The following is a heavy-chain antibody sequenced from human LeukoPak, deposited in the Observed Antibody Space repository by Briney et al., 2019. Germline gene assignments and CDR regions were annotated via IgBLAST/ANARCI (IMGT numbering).Heavy chain of an antibody. CDR2: FSGGGGIT. CDR1: GFTFSSYA. CDR3: ARASYSTGYPQLPFDY. J-gene: IGHJ4*02. Sequence: GGSLRLSYVASGFTFSSYAMSWVRQAPGKGLEWVSAFSGGGGITLYADSVKGRITISRDNSKSTLYLQMNSLRAEDTALYYCARASYSTGYPQLPFDYWGQGTLVTVSS. D-gene: IGHD3-22*01. V-gene: IGHV3-23*01.